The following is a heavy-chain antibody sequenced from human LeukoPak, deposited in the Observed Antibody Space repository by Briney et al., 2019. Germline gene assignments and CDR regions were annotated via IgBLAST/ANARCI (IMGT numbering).Heavy chain of an antibody. CDR3: STGSYYNEDGYFDY. V-gene: IGHV3-23*01. J-gene: IGHJ4*02. D-gene: IGHD3-10*01. CDR1: GFTFSSYA. CDR2: ISGSGGST. Sequence: GGSLRLSCAASGFTFSSYAMSWVRQAPGKGLEWVSAISGSGGSTYYADSVKGRLTISRDNSKNTLYLQMNSLRAEDTAVYYCSTGSYYNEDGYFDYWGQGTLVTVSS.